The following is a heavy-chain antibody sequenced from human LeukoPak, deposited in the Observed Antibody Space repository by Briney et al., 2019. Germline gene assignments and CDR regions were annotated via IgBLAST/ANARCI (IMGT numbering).Heavy chain of an antibody. V-gene: IGHV1-18*01. CDR2: ISAYNGNT. CDR3: ARELGIFDGGDAFDI. D-gene: IGHD7-27*01. Sequence: RASVKVSCKASGYTFTSYGISWVRQAPGQGLEWMGWISAYNGNTNYAQKFQGRVTMTRDTSISTAYMELSRLRSDDTAVYYCARELGIFDGGDAFDIWGQGTMVTVSS. CDR1: GYTFTSYG. J-gene: IGHJ3*02.